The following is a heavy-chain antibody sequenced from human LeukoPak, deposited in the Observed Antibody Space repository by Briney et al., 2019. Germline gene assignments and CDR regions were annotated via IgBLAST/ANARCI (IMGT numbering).Heavy chain of an antibody. CDR2: INHSGST. CDR3: ARRGYYDSSGYYHY. D-gene: IGHD3-22*01. CDR1: GGSFSGYY. V-gene: IGHV4-34*01. J-gene: IGHJ4*02. Sequence: SETLSLTCAVYGGSFSGYYWSWIRQPPGKGLEWIGEINHSGSTNYNPSLKSRVTISVDTSKKHFSLKLSSVAAADTAVYYCARRGYYDSSGYYHYWGQGTLVTVSS.